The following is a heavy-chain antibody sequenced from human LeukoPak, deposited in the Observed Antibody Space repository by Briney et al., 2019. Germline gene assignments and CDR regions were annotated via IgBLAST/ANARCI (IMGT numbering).Heavy chain of an antibody. CDR2: LYHGGST. CDR1: GYSISSGYY. CDR3: TRDLSPNCSGGSCYSGYFDY. Sequence: PSETLSLTCAASGYSISSGYYWGWIRQPPGKGLEWIGSLYHGGSTYYNPSLKRRVTISVDTSKNQFSLKLSSVTAAHTAVYYFTRDLSPNCSGGSCYSGYFDYGGQGTLVTVSS. D-gene: IGHD2-15*01. J-gene: IGHJ4*02. V-gene: IGHV4-38-2*02.